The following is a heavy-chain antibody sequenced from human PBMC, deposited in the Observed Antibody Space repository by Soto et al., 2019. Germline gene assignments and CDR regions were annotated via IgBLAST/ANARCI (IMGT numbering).Heavy chain of an antibody. CDR3: TTDTIFQSDRSIPLKDREYWFDP. Sequence: GGSLRLSCAASGFTFSNAWMSWVRQAPGKGLEWVGRIKSKTDGGTTDYAAPVKGRFTISRDDSKNTLYLQMNSLKTEDTAVYYCTTDTIFQSDRSIPLKDREYWFDPWGQGTLVTVSS. CDR2: IKSKTDGGTT. CDR1: GFTFSNAW. V-gene: IGHV3-15*01. D-gene: IGHD3-3*01. J-gene: IGHJ5*02.